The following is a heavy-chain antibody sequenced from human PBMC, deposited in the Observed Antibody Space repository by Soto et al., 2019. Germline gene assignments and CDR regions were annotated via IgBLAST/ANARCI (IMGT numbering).Heavy chain of an antibody. D-gene: IGHD6-19*01. J-gene: IGHJ4*02. CDR1: GFTFSGYA. V-gene: IGHV3-64*01. CDR3: ARVHSSGWYAGFDY. CDR2: ISNNGGST. Sequence: PGGSLRLSCAASGFTFSGYAMHWVRQAPGKGLEYVSAISNNGGSTYYANSVKGRFTISRDNSKNTVYLQMDSLRTEDMAVYYCARVHSSGWYAGFDYWGRGTLVTVSS.